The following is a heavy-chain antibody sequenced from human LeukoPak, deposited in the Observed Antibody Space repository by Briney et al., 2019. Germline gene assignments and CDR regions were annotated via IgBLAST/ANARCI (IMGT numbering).Heavy chain of an antibody. CDR1: GYTFTTSV. Sequence: ASVKVSCKASGYTFTTSVKSGVQKPPDQGLDWMAWINAYNGNTDYAQKVQGRVTVTTDTSTSTAYMELGSLKPDDTAVYYCARGLENWSWFDPWGQGTLVTVSS. V-gene: IGHV1-18*01. CDR3: ARGLENWSWFDP. D-gene: IGHD1-1*01. J-gene: IGHJ5*02. CDR2: INAYNGNT.